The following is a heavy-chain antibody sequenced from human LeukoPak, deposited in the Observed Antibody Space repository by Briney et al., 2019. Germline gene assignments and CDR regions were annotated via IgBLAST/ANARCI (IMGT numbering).Heavy chain of an antibody. D-gene: IGHD5-24*01. CDR1: GGSISSYY. Sequence: SETLSLTCTVSGGSISSYYWSWIRQPPGKGLEWIGSIYYTGSTNYNPSLKSRVTISVDTSKNQFSLKLSSATAADTAVYFCARDSRRRDGYNFDYYYYMDVWGKGTTVTISS. CDR2: IYYTGST. V-gene: IGHV4-59*01. CDR3: ARDSRRRDGYNFDYYYYMDV. J-gene: IGHJ6*03.